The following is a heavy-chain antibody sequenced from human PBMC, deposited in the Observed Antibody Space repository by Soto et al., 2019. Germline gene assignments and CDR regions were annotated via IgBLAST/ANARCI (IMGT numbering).Heavy chain of an antibody. CDR1: GFTFSGSA. J-gene: IGHJ6*02. V-gene: IGHV3-73*02. CDR2: IRSKANSYAT. D-gene: IGHD2-2*01. CDR3: TRTLLVVPAAIRSGMDV. Sequence: EVQLVESGGGLVQPGGSLKLSCAASGFTFSGSAMHWVRQASGKGLEWVGRIRSKANSYATAYAASVKGRFTISRDDSKNTAYLQMNSLKTEDTAVYYCTRTLLVVPAAIRSGMDVWGQGTTVTVSS.